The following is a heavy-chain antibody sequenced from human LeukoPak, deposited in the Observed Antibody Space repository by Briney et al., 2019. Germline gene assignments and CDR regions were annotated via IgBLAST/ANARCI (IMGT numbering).Heavy chain of an antibody. CDR3: ASEPNVRGVLFSFFDY. D-gene: IGHD3-10*01. V-gene: IGHV1-2*02. CDR1: GYTFTDYY. CDR2: INPNSGGT. J-gene: IGHJ4*02. Sequence: ASVKVSCKASGYTFTDYYMHWVRQAPGQGLEWMGWINPNSGGTKYAQKFQGRVTMIRDTSISTAYMELSRLRSDDTAVYYCASEPNVRGVLFSFFDYWGQGTLVTVSS.